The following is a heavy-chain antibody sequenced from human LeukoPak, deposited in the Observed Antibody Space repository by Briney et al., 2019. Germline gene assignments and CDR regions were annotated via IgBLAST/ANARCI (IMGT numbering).Heavy chain of an antibody. D-gene: IGHD1-7*01. Sequence: SETLSLTCTVSGDSISIGDYYWNWIRQPPGKGLEWIGYIYSSGNTYYNPSLKSRVTISVDTSKNQFSLKLTSVTAADTAVYYCVRITGTTFFWFDPWGQGTLVTVSS. CDR2: IYSSGNT. CDR1: GDSISIGDYY. V-gene: IGHV4-30-4*08. CDR3: VRITGTTFFWFDP. J-gene: IGHJ5*02.